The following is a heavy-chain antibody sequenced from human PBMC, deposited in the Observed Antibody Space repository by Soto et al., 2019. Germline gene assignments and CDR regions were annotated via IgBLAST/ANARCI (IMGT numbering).Heavy chain of an antibody. Sequence: EVQLVESGGDLVQPGGSLRLSCAASGFTFGDHAMHWVLQVPGRGLARVSGISWDSGTIDYGDSVKGRFTISRDNAKNSLYLQLDSLRAEDAAFYFCAKDNGVVVSVPRGGFDAYCGRDVGGQWTAVTVSS. J-gene: IGHJ6*02. CDR1: GFTFGDHA. CDR3: AKDNGVVVSVPRGGFDAYCGRDV. V-gene: IGHV3-9*01. D-gene: IGHD3-9*01. CDR2: ISWDSGTI.